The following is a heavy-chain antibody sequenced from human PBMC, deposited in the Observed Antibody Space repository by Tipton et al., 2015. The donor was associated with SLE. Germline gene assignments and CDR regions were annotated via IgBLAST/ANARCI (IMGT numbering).Heavy chain of an antibody. CDR2: INHSGGT. CDR1: GGSFSGYY. CDR3: ATSGIPASIFGVVRAFDI. Sequence: TLSLTCAVYGGSFSGYYWSWIRQPPGKGLEWIGEINHSGGTNYNPSLKSRVTISVDTSKNQFSLKLSSVTAADTAVYYCATSGIPASIFGVVRAFDIWGQGTMVTVSS. D-gene: IGHD3-3*01. J-gene: IGHJ3*02. V-gene: IGHV4-34*01.